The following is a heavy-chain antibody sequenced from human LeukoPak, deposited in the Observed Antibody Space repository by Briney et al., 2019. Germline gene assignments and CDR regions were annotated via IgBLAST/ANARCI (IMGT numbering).Heavy chain of an antibody. D-gene: IGHD2-15*01. CDR1: GDTFRSNA. V-gene: IGHV1-69*13. CDR2: IIPIFGIT. CDR3: ARGQKRNLYCSGGSCKTIWFDP. Sequence: SVKVSCKVSGDTFRSNAVSWVRQGPRQGLEWMGGIIPIFGITNYAQKFQGRVTITADESTSTAYMELSSLRSEDTAVYYCARGQKRNLYCSGGSCKTIWFDPWGQGTLVTVSS. J-gene: IGHJ5*02.